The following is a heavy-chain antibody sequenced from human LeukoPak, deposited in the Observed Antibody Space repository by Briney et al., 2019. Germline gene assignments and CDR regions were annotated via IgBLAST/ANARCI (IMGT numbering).Heavy chain of an antibody. D-gene: IGHD2-21*01. Sequence: PGGSLRLSCAASGFTFRDHWMSWVRQAPGEGLEWVANIKEDGSKKYYVDSVKGRFTISRDKAKNSLYLQMNSLRVEDTAVFSCASPLFSSVASNFDYWGQGTLVTVPS. V-gene: IGHV3-7*01. CDR3: ASPLFSSVASNFDY. J-gene: IGHJ4*02. CDR1: GFTFRDHW. CDR2: IKEDGSKK.